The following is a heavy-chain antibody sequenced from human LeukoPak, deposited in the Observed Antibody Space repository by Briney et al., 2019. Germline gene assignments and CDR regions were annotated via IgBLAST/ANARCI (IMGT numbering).Heavy chain of an antibody. J-gene: IGHJ4*02. CDR3: AKELSAYYFFDS. Sequence: GGSLRLFCAASGFTFSSYDIHWVRQAPGKGLEWVAVISSDGGTKYYADSVKGRFTISRDNSKNTLYLQMNSLRAEDTAVYYCAKELSAYYFFDSWGQGTPVTVSS. CDR1: GFTFSSYD. V-gene: IGHV3-30*18. D-gene: IGHD1-26*01. CDR2: ISSDGGTK.